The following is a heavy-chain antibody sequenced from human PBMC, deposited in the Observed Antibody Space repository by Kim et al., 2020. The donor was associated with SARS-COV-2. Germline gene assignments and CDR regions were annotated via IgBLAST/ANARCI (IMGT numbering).Heavy chain of an antibody. CDR2: IIPIFGTA. Sequence: SVKVSCKASGGTFSSYAISWVRQAPGQGLEWMGGIIPIFGTANYAQKFQGRVTITADESTSTAYMELSSLRSEDTAVYYCARSGLSPHIVVVTATLYYFDYWGQGTLVTVSS. CDR3: ARSGLSPHIVVVTATLYYFDY. V-gene: IGHV1-69*13. D-gene: IGHD2-21*02. J-gene: IGHJ4*02. CDR1: GGTFSSYA.